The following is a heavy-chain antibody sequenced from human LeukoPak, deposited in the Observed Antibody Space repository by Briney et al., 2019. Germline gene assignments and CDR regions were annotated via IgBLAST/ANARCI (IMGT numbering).Heavy chain of an antibody. CDR3: ARHGSGSYYNPRGDY. D-gene: IGHD3-10*01. J-gene: IGHJ4*02. V-gene: IGHV1-2*02. CDR1: GYTFTGYY. CDR2: INPNSGGT. Sequence: PGASVKVSCKASGYTFTGYYMHWVRQAPGQGLEWMGWINPNSGGTNYAQKFQGRVTMTRDTSISTAYMELSRLRSDDTAVYYCARHGSGSYYNPRGDYWGQGTLVTVSS.